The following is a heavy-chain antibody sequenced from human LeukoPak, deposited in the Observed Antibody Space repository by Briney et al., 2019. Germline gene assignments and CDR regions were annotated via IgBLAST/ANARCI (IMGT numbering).Heavy chain of an antibody. Sequence: ASVKVSRKASGYTFTSYDINWVRQATGQGLEWMGWMNPNSGNTGYAQKFQGRVTMTRNTSISTAYMELSSLRSEDTAVYYCARGRIAAAGPDYWGQGTLVTVSS. D-gene: IGHD6-13*01. CDR3: ARGRIAAAGPDY. CDR1: GYTFTSYD. CDR2: MNPNSGNT. V-gene: IGHV1-8*01. J-gene: IGHJ4*02.